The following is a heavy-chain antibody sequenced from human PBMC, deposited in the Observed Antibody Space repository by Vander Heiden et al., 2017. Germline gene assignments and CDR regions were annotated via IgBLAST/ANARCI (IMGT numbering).Heavy chain of an antibody. Sequence: QVQLVESGGGVVQPGRSLRRSCAASGFTFSSYGMHWVRQAPGKGLEWVAVIWYDGSNKYYAESVKGRCTISRDNSKNTLYLQMKSRRAEETAVYYCARDLKSGYGFTGFYYGMDVWGQGTTVTVSS. CDR2: IWYDGSNK. CDR1: GFTFSSYG. CDR3: ARDLKSGYGFTGFYYGMDV. V-gene: IGHV3-33*01. D-gene: IGHD5-12*01. J-gene: IGHJ6*02.